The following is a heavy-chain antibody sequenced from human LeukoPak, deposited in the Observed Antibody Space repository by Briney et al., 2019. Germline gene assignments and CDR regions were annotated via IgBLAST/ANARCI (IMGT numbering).Heavy chain of an antibody. V-gene: IGHV3-48*04. CDR1: GFTFSDYS. D-gene: IGHD6-6*01. J-gene: IGHJ1*01. CDR2: ISSSSRTI. CDR3: VNEYSSSSGRYFQY. Sequence: PGGSLRLSCAASGFTFSDYSMNWVRQAPGKGLEWLSYISSSSRTIYYADSVRGRFTVSRDNAKNTLYLQMNGLRAEDTAVYFCVNEYSSSSGRYFQYWGQGTLVTVSS.